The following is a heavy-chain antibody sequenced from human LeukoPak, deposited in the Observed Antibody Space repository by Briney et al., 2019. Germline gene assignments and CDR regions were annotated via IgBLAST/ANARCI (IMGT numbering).Heavy chain of an antibody. CDR1: GYTFTGYY. Sequence: ASVKVSCKASGYTFTGYYMHWVRQAPGQGLEWIGWINPNSGGTNYAQKFQGRVTMTRDTSISTAYMELSRLRSDDTAVYYCARGLVIAAPFDYWGQGTLVTVSS. D-gene: IGHD2-15*01. J-gene: IGHJ4*02. V-gene: IGHV1-2*02. CDR3: ARGLVIAAPFDY. CDR2: INPNSGGT.